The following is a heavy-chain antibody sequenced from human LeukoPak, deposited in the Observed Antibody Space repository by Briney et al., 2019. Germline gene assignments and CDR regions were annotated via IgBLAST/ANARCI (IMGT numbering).Heavy chain of an antibody. CDR1: VGTVSSYA. Sequence: SVKVSCKASVGTVSSYAISWVRQAPGQGLEWMGRIIPILGIANYAQKFQGRVTITADKSTSTAYMELSSLRSEDTAVYYCARHIRPDISGYQRWLDPWGQGTLVTVSS. CDR3: ARHIRPDISGYQRWLDP. CDR2: IIPILGIA. D-gene: IGHD3-22*01. J-gene: IGHJ5*02. V-gene: IGHV1-69*04.